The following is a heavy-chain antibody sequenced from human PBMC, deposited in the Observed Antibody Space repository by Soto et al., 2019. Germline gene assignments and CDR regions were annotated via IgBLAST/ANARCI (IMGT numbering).Heavy chain of an antibody. J-gene: IGHJ6*02. D-gene: IGHD6-6*01. V-gene: IGHV1-2*02. CDR3: ARGTAYSSSSYYYGMDV. CDR1: GYTVTGYY. CDR2: INPNSGGT. Sequence: ASVKVSCKASGYTVTGYYMHCVRQAPGQGLEWMGWINPNSGGTNYAQKFQGRVTMTRDTSISTAYMELSRLRSDDTAVYYCARGTAYSSSSYYYGMDVWGQGTTVTVSS.